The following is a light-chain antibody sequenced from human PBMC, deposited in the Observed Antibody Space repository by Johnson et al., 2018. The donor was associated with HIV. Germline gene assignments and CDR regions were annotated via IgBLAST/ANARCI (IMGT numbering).Light chain of an antibody. CDR3: GTWDSSLRSWV. Sequence: QSVLTQPPSVSAAPGQKVTISCSGSSSNIGRNYVSWYQQLPGTAPKLLIFDNNKRPSGIPDRFSGSKSGTSATLGITGLQTGDEADYYFGTWDSSLRSWVFGIGTKVAV. CDR1: SSNIGRNY. CDR2: DNN. J-gene: IGLJ1*01. V-gene: IGLV1-51*01.